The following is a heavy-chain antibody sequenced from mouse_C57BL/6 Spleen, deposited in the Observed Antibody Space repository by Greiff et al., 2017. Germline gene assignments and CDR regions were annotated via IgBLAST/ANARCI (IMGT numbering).Heavy chain of an antibody. Sequence: DVMLVESGGGLVQPGGSLSLSCAASGFTFTDYYMSWVRQPPGKALEWLGFIRNKANGYTTEYSASVKGRFTISRDNSQSILYLQMNALRAEDSATYYCARSKNYFDYGGQGTTLTVSS. V-gene: IGHV7-3*01. CDR1: GFTFTDYY. CDR2: IRNKANGYTT. J-gene: IGHJ2*01. CDR3: ARSKNYFDY.